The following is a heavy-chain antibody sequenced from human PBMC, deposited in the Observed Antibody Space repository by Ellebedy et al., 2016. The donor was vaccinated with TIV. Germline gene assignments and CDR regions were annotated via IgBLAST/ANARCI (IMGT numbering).Heavy chain of an antibody. CDR1: GFTFSDSW. CDR3: SSWKY. D-gene: IGHD1-1*01. J-gene: IGHJ4*02. Sequence: GESLKISCAASGFTFSDSWMTWVRQAPGKGLEWVANINQDASRKYYLDSVKGRFTVSRDKAKNSLYLQMNSLRAEGTAVYYCSSWKYWGQGALVTVSS. CDR2: INQDASRK. V-gene: IGHV3-7*01.